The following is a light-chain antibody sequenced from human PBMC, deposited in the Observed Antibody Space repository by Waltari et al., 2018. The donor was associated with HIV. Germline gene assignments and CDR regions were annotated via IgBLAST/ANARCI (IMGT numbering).Light chain of an antibody. J-gene: IGLJ3*02. CDR1: SSNIGSGYE. Sequence: QSVLTPPPSVSGAPGQRVSISCSGGSSNIGSGYEGHRYQQFPGRAPKVLIYANTNRPSGVPDRFSGSKSGYSASLVITGLQAEDDADYYCQSYDSSLSGWVFGGGTKLTVL. CDR2: ANT. V-gene: IGLV1-40*01. CDR3: QSYDSSLSGWV.